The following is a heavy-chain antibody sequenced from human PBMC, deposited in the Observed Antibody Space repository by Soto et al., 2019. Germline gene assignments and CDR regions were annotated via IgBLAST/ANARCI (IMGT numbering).Heavy chain of an antibody. CDR1: NGSISDYY. V-gene: IGHV4-59*01. J-gene: IGHJ3*02. CDR3: ARGILEAAASKPFDI. CDR2: IYYSGST. Sequence: SETLSLTCIVSNGSISDYYWTWIRQPPGKGLEWIGYIYYSGSTHYSPSLKSRVTISVDTSKNQFSLKLSSVTAADTAVYFCARGILEAAASKPFDIWGQGTIVTVSS. D-gene: IGHD6-13*01.